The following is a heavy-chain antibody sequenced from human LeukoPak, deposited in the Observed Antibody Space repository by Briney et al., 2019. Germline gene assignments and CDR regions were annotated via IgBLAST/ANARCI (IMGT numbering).Heavy chain of an antibody. Sequence: PGGSLRLSCAASGFTFSSCAMNWVRQAPGKGLEWVSTISGSGANTYYADSVKGRFTISRDNSKDTLYLQMNSLRAEDTAVYYCAKDTPQYPYCSSTSCYIGLFDYWGQGTLVTVSS. J-gene: IGHJ4*02. CDR1: GFTFSSCA. D-gene: IGHD2-2*02. CDR3: AKDTPQYPYCSSTSCYIGLFDY. CDR2: ISGSGANT. V-gene: IGHV3-23*01.